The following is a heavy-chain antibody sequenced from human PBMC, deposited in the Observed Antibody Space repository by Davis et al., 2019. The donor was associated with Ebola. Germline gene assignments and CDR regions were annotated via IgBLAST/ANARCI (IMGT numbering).Heavy chain of an antibody. Sequence: GESLKISCAASGFTFSDYYMSWIRQAPGKGLEWLSYISTYGTTIYCGDSVKGRFTISRDNAKNSLYLQMHSLRPEDTAVYYCARGERRYYDYNGMDVWGQGTTVTVSS. V-gene: IGHV3-11*01. CDR2: ISTYGTTI. J-gene: IGHJ6*02. D-gene: IGHD1-1*01. CDR1: GFTFSDYY. CDR3: ARGERRYYDYNGMDV.